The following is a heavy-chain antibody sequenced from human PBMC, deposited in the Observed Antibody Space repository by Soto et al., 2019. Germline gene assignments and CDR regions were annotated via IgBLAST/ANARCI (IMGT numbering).Heavy chain of an antibody. CDR2: LSFDGIEN. V-gene: IGHV3-30*03. CDR1: GFSFSTFG. J-gene: IGHJ6*02. CDR3: VRGVPGDQTYFWYGMDV. Sequence: GGSLRLSCAASGFSFSTFGIHWVRQAPGKGLEWVAGTVLSFDGIENYYADSVKGRFTVSRDNSMNRVFLNMNSLTDEDTAVYYCVRGVPGDQTYFWYGMDVWGQGTTVTAP. D-gene: IGHD7-27*01.